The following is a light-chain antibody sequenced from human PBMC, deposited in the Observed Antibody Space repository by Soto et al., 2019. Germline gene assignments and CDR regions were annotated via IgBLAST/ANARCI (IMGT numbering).Light chain of an antibody. CDR1: QPISNS. J-gene: IGKJ5*01. CDR2: AAS. V-gene: IGKV1-27*01. Sequence: EIRMTQSPATLSVSMGDRAALTCRASQPISNSLAWYQQKPGKPPQLLIYAASIMQSGVPSRFSGSGSGTDFTLTISGLHPEDLATYYCQSYNTARLTFGQGTRLEIK. CDR3: QSYNTARLT.